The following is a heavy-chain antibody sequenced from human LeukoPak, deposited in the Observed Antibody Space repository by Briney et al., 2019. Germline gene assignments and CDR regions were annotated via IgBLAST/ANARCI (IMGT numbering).Heavy chain of an antibody. Sequence: PGRSLRLSCAASGFTFSSYAMHWVRQAPGKGLEWVAVISYDGSNKYYADSVKGRFTISRDNSKNTLYLQMNSLRAEDTAVYYCARSGDQTYYYYYYMDVWGKGTTVTVSS. CDR3: ARSGDQTYYYYYYMDV. J-gene: IGHJ6*03. V-gene: IGHV3-30-3*01. CDR1: GFTFSSYA. CDR2: ISYDGSNK. D-gene: IGHD4-17*01.